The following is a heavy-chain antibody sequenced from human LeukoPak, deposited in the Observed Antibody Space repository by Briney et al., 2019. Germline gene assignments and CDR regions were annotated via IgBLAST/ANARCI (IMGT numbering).Heavy chain of an antibody. CDR2: IKQDGSEK. CDR1: GFTFSTHW. V-gene: IGHV3-7*01. CDR3: ARRVSSSWYSLAALDY. Sequence: GGSLRLSCAASGFTFSTHWMNWVRQGPGKGLAGVANIKQDGSEKYYVDSVKGRFTISRDNAKNSLYLQMNSLRAEDTAVYYCARRVSSSWYSLAALDYWGQGTLVIVSS. J-gene: IGHJ4*01. D-gene: IGHD6-13*01.